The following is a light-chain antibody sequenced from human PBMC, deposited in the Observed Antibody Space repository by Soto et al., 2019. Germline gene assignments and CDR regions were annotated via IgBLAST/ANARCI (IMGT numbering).Light chain of an antibody. Sequence: DIQMTQSPSSLSASVGDRVTITCRASQSISSYLNWYQQKPGKAPKLLIYAASSLQSGVPSRFSGSVSGTDFTLTISSLQPEDFAVYYCQQYNNWPLTFGGGTKVDMK. CDR3: QQYNNWPLT. CDR1: QSISSY. V-gene: IGKV1-39*01. CDR2: AAS. J-gene: IGKJ4*01.